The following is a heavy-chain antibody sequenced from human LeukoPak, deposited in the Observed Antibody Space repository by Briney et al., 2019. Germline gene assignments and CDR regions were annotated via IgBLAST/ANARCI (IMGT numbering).Heavy chain of an antibody. Sequence: GGYLRLSCAASGFTFSSNAMSWVRHAQGKGLEWVSAISGSGGSTYYADSVKGRLTISRDNSKNTLYPQMKTLRAEDTAVYYCAKDGYCYVRDAFDIWGQGTMVTVSS. V-gene: IGHV3-23*01. J-gene: IGHJ3*02. CDR3: AKDGYCYVRDAFDI. CDR2: ISGSGGST. D-gene: IGHD5-18*01. CDR1: GFTFSSNA.